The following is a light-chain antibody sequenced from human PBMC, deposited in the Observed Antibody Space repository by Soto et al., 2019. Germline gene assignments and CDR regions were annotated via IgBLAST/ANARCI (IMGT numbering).Light chain of an antibody. CDR2: EGS. CDR1: SSDVGSYNF. J-gene: IGLJ2*01. CDR3: CSYAATTKLI. V-gene: IGLV2-23*01. Sequence: QSALTQPASVSGSPGQSITISCTGTSSDVGSYNFVSWYQHHPGKAPKLMIYEGSKRPSGASNRFSGSKSGNTASLTISGLQAEDEADYYCCSYAATTKLIFGGGTKVTVL.